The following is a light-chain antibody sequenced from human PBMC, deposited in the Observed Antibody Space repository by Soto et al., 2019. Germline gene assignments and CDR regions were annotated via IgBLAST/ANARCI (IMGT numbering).Light chain of an antibody. CDR3: QQYYSTPD. Sequence: DIVMTQSPDSLAVPLGERATINCKSSQSVLSSSNNKNYLAWYQQKPGQPPKLLIYWASTRESGVPDRFSGSGSGTDFTLTISSLQAEDVAVYYCQQYYSTPDFGQGTKVEIK. V-gene: IGKV4-1*01. CDR1: QSVLSSSNNKNY. J-gene: IGKJ1*01. CDR2: WAS.